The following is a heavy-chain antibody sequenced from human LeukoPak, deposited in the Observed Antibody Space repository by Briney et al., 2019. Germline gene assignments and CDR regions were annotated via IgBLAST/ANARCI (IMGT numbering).Heavy chain of an antibody. Sequence: GASVKVSCKTSGYTFTDYYIHWVRQAPGQGLEWIGWINTKTGRTSSARKFQGRVTMTRDPSITTVYMDMAWLTSDDTAIYFCARADFIDAGPYLIGPWGQGTLVTVSS. J-gene: IGHJ5*02. CDR3: ARADFIDAGPYLIGP. CDR1: GYTFTDYY. V-gene: IGHV1-2*02. CDR2: INTKTGRT. D-gene: IGHD3-3*01.